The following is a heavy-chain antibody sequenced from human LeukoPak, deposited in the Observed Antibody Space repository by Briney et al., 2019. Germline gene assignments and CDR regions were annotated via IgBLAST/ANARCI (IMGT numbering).Heavy chain of an antibody. Sequence: PGGSLRLSCAASGFTFSSYAMSWVRQAPGKGLEWVSAISGSGGSTYYADSVKGRFTISRDNSKNTLYLQMNSLRAEDTAVYYCARIPQEVVQSSGYYYSPYWYFDLWGRGTLVTVSS. CDR2: ISGSGGST. V-gene: IGHV3-23*01. CDR3: ARIPQEVVQSSGYYYSPYWYFDL. D-gene: IGHD3-22*01. J-gene: IGHJ2*01. CDR1: GFTFSSYA.